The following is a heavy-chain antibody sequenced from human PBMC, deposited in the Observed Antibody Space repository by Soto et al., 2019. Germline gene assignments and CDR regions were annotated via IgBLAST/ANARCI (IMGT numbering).Heavy chain of an antibody. J-gene: IGHJ4*02. CDR1: GFTFSSYS. CDR2: ISSSSSTI. V-gene: IGHV3-48*02. CDR3: ARDLNHEWELLSYLDY. D-gene: IGHD1-26*01. Sequence: PGGSLRLSCAASGFTFSSYSMNWVRQAPGKGLEWVSYISSSSSTIYYADSVKGRFTISRDNAKNSLYLQMNSLRDEDTAVYYCARDLNHEWELLSYLDYWGQGTLVNVS.